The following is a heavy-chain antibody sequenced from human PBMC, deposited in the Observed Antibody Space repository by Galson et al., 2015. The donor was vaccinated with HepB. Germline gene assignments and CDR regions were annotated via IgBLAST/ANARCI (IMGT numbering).Heavy chain of an antibody. Sequence: SLRLSCAASGFTFSSYSMDWVRQAPGKGLEWVSSISSSSSYIYYADSVKGRFTISRDNAKNSLYLQMNSLRAEDTAVYYCARDGWELQFDYWGQGTLVTVSS. D-gene: IGHD1-26*01. CDR3: ARDGWELQFDY. V-gene: IGHV3-21*01. CDR2: ISSSSSYI. CDR1: GFTFSSYS. J-gene: IGHJ4*02.